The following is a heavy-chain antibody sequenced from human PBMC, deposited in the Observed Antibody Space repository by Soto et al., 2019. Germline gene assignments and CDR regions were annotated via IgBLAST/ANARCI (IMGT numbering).Heavy chain of an antibody. J-gene: IGHJ5*02. CDR2: INPSGGST. D-gene: IGHD3-9*01. CDR1: GYTFTSYY. Sequence: QVQLVQSGAEVKKPGASVKVSCKASGYTFTSYYMHWVRQAPGQGLEWMGVINPSGGSTTYAQKYQGRVTMTRDTSTSTVYMELSSLRSEDTAVYYCARARYFDWFDPWGQGTLVTVSS. V-gene: IGHV1-46*03. CDR3: ARARYFDWFDP.